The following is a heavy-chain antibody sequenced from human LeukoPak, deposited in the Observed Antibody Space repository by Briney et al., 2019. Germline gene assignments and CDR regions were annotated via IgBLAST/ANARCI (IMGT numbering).Heavy chain of an antibody. CDR3: AREGDTAMLSMDV. CDR2: IWYDGSNK. Sequence: GSLRLSCAASGFTFSSYGMHWVRQAPGKGLEWVAVIWYDGSNKYYADSVKGRFTISRDNSKNTLYLQMNSLRAEDTAVYYCAREGDTAMLSMDVWGQGTTVTVSS. V-gene: IGHV3-33*01. CDR1: GFTFSSYG. D-gene: IGHD5-18*01. J-gene: IGHJ6*02.